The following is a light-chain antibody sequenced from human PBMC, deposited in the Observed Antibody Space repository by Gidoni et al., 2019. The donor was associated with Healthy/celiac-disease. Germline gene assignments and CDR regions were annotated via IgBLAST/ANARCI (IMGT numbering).Light chain of an antibody. CDR1: QSVLYSSNNKNY. CDR3: QQYYSTPLT. V-gene: IGKV4-1*01. CDR2: WAS. Sequence: DIVMTQTPDALAVSLGERATSNCKSSQSVLYSSNNKNYLTWYQQKPGQPPKLLIYWASTRESGVPDRFSGSGSGTDFTLTISSLQAEDVAVYYCQQYYSTPLTFXPXTKVDIK. J-gene: IGKJ3*01.